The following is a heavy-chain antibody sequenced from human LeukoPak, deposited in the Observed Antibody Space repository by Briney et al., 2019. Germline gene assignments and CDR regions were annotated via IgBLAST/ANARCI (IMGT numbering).Heavy chain of an antibody. J-gene: IGHJ4*02. V-gene: IGHV3-21*01. Sequence: GGSLRLSCATSGFTFSTYTMNWVRQAPGRGLERVSCIGSTSGYIYYADSVAGRFTISRDNAKNSLYLQMNSLRAEDTAVYYCARGSDSDYWGQGTLVTVSS. CDR3: ARGSDSDY. D-gene: IGHD2-21*02. CDR2: IGSTSGYI. CDR1: GFTFSTYT.